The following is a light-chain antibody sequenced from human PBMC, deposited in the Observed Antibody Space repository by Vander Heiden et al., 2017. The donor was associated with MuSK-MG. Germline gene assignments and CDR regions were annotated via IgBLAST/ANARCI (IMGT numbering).Light chain of an antibody. CDR1: SSDVGCYNY. J-gene: IGLJ2*01. V-gene: IGLV2-14*01. CDR3: SSYTSSIPVV. CDR2: DVS. Sequence: QSALTQPASVSGSPGRSITISCTGTSSDVGCYNYVSWYQQHPGKAPKLMIYDVSNRPSGVSNRFSGSKSGNTASLTISGLQAEDEADYYCSSYTSSIPVVFGGGTKLTVL.